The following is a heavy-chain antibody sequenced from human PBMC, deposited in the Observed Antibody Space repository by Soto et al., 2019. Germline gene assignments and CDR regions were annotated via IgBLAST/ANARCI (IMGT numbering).Heavy chain of an antibody. J-gene: IGHJ6*02. V-gene: IGHV4-39*07. CDR1: GGPISSSNYY. CDR3: AREGYSYASYHYYYGLDV. D-gene: IGHD5-18*01. CDR2: IYYSGST. Sequence: PSETPSLTCTVSGGPISSSNYYWGWIRQPPGKGLEWIGSIYYSGSTYYNPSLKSRVTISVDTSKNQFSLKLSSVTAADTAVYYCAREGYSYASYHYYYGLDVWGQGTTVTVSS.